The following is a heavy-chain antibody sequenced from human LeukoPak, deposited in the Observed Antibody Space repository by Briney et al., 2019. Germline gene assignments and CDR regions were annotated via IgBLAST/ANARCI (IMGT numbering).Heavy chain of an antibody. CDR2: IYYSGST. Sequence: SETLSLTCTVSGGSISSYYWSWIRQPPGKGLEWIGYIYYSGSTNYNPSLKSRVTISVDTSKNQFSLKLSSVTAADTAVYYCARRGRIAAAGIYYYYGMDVWGQGTTVTVSS. V-gene: IGHV4-59*08. CDR3: ARRGRIAAAGIYYYYGMDV. CDR1: GGSISSYY. D-gene: IGHD6-13*01. J-gene: IGHJ6*02.